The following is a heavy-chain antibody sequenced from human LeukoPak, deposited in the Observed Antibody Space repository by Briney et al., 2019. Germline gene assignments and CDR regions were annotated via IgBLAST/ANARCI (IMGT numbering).Heavy chain of an antibody. CDR3: AREKDKEIIVGATSGGAFDI. J-gene: IGHJ3*02. Sequence: GASVKVSCKASGYTFTGYYMHWVRQAPGQGLEWMGWINPNSGGTNYAQKLQGRVTMTTDTSTSTAYMELRSLRSDDTAVYYCAREKDKEIIVGATSGGAFDIWGQGTMVTVSS. CDR1: GYTFTGYY. D-gene: IGHD1-26*01. CDR2: INPNSGGT. V-gene: IGHV1-2*02.